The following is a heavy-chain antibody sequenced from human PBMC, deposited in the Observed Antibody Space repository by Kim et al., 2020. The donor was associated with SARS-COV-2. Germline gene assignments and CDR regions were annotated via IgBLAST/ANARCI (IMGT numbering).Heavy chain of an antibody. CDR2: VYYTGST. V-gene: IGHV4-59*08. D-gene: IGHD4-17*01. CDR1: GGSISSYY. Sequence: SETLSLTCTVSGGSISSYYWSWIRQPPGKGLEWIGYVYYTGSTNYNPSLKSRVTISVDTSKNQFSLNLSSVTAADTAVYYCARLRWTYMDVWGKGTTVTVSS. J-gene: IGHJ6*03. CDR3: ARLRWTYMDV.